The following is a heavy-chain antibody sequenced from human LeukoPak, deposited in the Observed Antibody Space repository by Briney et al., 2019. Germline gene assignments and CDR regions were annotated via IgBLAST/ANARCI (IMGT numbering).Heavy chain of an antibody. Sequence: SESLSLTCAVYGGSFSGYYWTWIRHPPEKGLEWIGEINHSGITNYNPSLKSRVTISVDTSKNQFSLKLSSVTAADTAVYYCARGRWLVNYWGQGTLVTVSS. D-gene: IGHD6-19*01. CDR3: ARGRWLVNY. J-gene: IGHJ4*02. V-gene: IGHV4-34*01. CDR1: GGSFSGYY. CDR2: INHSGIT.